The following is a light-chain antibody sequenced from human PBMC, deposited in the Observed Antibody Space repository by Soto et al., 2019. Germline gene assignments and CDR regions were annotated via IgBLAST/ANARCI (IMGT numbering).Light chain of an antibody. V-gene: IGKV1-39*01. J-gene: IGKJ5*01. CDR1: ESIARH. CDR3: QQTYSTLSFT. Sequence: DIQMTQSPSSLSASVGDRVTITCRASESIARHLNWYQQKPGKAPKLLIYAASSLQNGVPSRFRGGGSGTDFTLTISNLQPEDFAPYYCQQTYSTLSFTFGQGTRLEIK. CDR2: AAS.